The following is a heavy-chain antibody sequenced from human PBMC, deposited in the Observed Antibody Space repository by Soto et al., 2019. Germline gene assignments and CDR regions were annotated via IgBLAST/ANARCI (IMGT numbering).Heavy chain of an antibody. D-gene: IGHD3-3*01. CDR2: IYYSGST. V-gene: IGHV4-31*03. J-gene: IGHJ4*02. CDR3: ARVNPYYDFWSGYSYYFDY. Sequence: QVQLQESGPGLVKPSQTLSLTCTVSGGSISSGGYYWSWIRQHPGKGLEWIGYIYYSGSTYYNPYLNSRVTISVDTSKNQFSLKLSSVTAADTAVYYCARVNPYYDFWSGYSYYFDYWGQGTLVTVSS. CDR1: GGSISSGGYY.